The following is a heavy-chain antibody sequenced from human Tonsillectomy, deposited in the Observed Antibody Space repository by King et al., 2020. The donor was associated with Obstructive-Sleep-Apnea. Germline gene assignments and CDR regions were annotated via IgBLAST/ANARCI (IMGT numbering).Heavy chain of an antibody. CDR1: GFTLSRYA. V-gene: IGHV3-23*01. D-gene: IGHD5-18*01. J-gene: IGHJ4*02. CDR2: ISGSGGST. CDR3: AKVNGYTYGYVDY. Sequence: VQSGGSLRLSCAASGFTLSRYAMTWVRQAPGKGLEWVSFISGSGGSTYYADSVKGRFTISRDNSKNTLYLQMNSLRAEDTAVYYCAKVNGYTYGYVDYWGQGTLVTVSS.